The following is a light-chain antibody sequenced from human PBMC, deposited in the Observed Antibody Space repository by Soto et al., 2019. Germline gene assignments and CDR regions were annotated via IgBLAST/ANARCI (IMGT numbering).Light chain of an antibody. V-gene: IGKV3-20*01. CDR3: QQYGSSHYT. J-gene: IGKJ2*01. CDR2: GAS. CDR1: QSVGSSY. Sequence: EIVLTQSPGTLSLSPGERATLSCRASQSVGSSYLAWYQQKPGQAPSLLIYGASSRATGISDRFGGSGSGTDFTLTISRLEPEDFAVYYCQQYGSSHYTFGQGTKLEIK.